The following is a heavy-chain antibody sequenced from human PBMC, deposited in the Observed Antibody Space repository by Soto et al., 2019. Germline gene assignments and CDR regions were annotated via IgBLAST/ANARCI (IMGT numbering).Heavy chain of an antibody. D-gene: IGHD5-18*01. Sequence: WASVKVSCKASGYTFTSYYMHWVRQAPGQGLEWMGIINPSGGSTSYAQKFQGRVTMTRDTSTSTVYMELSRLRSDDTAVYYCARDPMDTAMVRGLYYFDYWGQGTLVTVSS. J-gene: IGHJ4*02. CDR3: ARDPMDTAMVRGLYYFDY. CDR1: GYTFTSYY. V-gene: IGHV1-46*01. CDR2: INPSGGST.